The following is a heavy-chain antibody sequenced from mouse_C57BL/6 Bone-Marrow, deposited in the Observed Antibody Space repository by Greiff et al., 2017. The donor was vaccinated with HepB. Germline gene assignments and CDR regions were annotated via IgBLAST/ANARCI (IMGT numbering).Heavy chain of an antibody. CDR2: ILPGSGST. V-gene: IGHV1-9*01. J-gene: IGHJ4*01. CDR3: ARSDIYYGNYERAMDY. CDR1: GYTFTGYW. D-gene: IGHD2-1*01. Sequence: QVQLKESGAELMKPGASVKLSCKATGYTFTGYWIEWVKQRPGHGLEWIGEILPGSGSTNYNEKFKGKATFTADTSSNTAYMQLSSLTTEDSAIYYCARSDIYYGNYERAMDYWGQGTSVTVSS.